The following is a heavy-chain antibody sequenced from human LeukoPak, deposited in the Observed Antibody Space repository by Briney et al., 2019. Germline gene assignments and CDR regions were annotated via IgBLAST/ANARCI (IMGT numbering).Heavy chain of an antibody. V-gene: IGHV4-59*01. CDR3: ARTYYYDSSGYHLDY. J-gene: IGHJ4*02. D-gene: IGHD3-22*01. CDR2: IYYSGST. Sequence: SETLSLTCTVSGGSISSYYWSWIRQPPGKGLEWIGYIYYSGSTNYNPSLESRVTMSVDTSKNQFSLKLSSVTAADTAVYYRARTYYYDSSGYHLDYWGQGTLVTVSS. CDR1: GGSISSYY.